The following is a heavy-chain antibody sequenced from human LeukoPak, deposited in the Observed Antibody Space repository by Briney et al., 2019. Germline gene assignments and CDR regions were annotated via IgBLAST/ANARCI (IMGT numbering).Heavy chain of an antibody. CDR3: ATIGPTHCSGGSCYFPYYFDY. D-gene: IGHD2-15*01. CDR2: FDPEDGET. Sequence: ASVKVSCKVSGYNLTELSMHWVRQAPGKGLEWMGGFDPEDGETIYAQKFQGRVTMTEDTSTDTASMELSSLRSEDTAVYYCATIGPTHCSGGSCYFPYYFDYWGQGTLVTVSS. V-gene: IGHV1-24*01. J-gene: IGHJ4*02. CDR1: GYNLTELS.